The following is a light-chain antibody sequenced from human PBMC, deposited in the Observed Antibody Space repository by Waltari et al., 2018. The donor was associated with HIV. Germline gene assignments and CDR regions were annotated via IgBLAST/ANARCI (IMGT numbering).Light chain of an antibody. J-gene: IGLJ2*01. Sequence: SHGLTQPPSVSVSPGQTAEITCSGDVLSNQSAFWYQHKAGQAPVILIYRDDERPSEVPERFSGSSSGATVALTISGVQAEDEADYYCQSRDISGTHVVFGGGTKLTVL. CDR1: VLSNQS. V-gene: IGLV3-25*03. CDR3: QSRDISGTHVV. CDR2: RDD.